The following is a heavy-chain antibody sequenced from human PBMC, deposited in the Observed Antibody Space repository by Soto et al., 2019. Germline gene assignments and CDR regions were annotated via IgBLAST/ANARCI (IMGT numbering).Heavy chain of an antibody. CDR2: IGTAGDT. CDR3: ARAPTLGAAEAKNYYYYAMDV. Sequence: EVQLVESGGGLVQPGGSLRLSCAASGFNFSSYDMHWVRQATGKGLEWVSVIGTAGDTYYPGSVKGRFTISRENAKNSLYLQMNSLRAEDTAVYYCARAPTLGAAEAKNYYYYAMDVWGQGTTVTVSS. D-gene: IGHD3-16*01. J-gene: IGHJ6*02. V-gene: IGHV3-13*01. CDR1: GFNFSSYD.